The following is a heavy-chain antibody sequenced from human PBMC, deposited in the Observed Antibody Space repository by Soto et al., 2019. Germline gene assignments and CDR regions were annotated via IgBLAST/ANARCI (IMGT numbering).Heavy chain of an antibody. Sequence: GGSLRLACAASGFTFTTYAMTWVRQAPGKGLKWVSTVTGSGGSAYYADSVQGRFTISRDNSKNTVYLQMNCLRADDTAIYYCAIDRTPMYDGFDIWVQGTMVTVPS. CDR2: VTGSGGSA. CDR1: GFTFTTYA. CDR3: AIDRTPMYDGFDI. V-gene: IGHV3-23*01. J-gene: IGHJ3*02. D-gene: IGHD2-8*01.